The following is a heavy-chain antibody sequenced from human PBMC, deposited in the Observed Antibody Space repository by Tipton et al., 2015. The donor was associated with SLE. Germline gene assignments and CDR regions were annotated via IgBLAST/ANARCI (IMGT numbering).Heavy chain of an antibody. D-gene: IGHD3-22*01. V-gene: IGHV4-39*01. Sequence: TLSLTCTVSGGSISSSCYYWGWIRQPPGKGLEWIGSIYYSGSTYYNPSLKSRITISVATSKNQFFLKLSSVTAADTAVYYCASLSGAMIVVAITTLLFGYWGQGTLVTVSS. CDR1: GGSISSSCYY. CDR3: ASLSGAMIVVAITTLLFGY. CDR2: IYYSGST. J-gene: IGHJ4*02.